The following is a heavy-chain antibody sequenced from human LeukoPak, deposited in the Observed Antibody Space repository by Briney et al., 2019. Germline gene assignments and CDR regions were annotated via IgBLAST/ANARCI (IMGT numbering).Heavy chain of an antibody. V-gene: IGHV1-2*02. CDR1: GYTFTGYY. CDR2: INPNSGGT. Sequence: ASAKVSCTASGYTFTGYYMHWVRQAPGQGLEWMGWINPNSGGTNYAQKFQGRVTMTRDTSISTAYMELSRLRSDDTAVYYCAGDLEYQLPMGIWGQGTLVTVSS. J-gene: IGHJ4*02. D-gene: IGHD2-2*01. CDR3: AGDLEYQLPMGI.